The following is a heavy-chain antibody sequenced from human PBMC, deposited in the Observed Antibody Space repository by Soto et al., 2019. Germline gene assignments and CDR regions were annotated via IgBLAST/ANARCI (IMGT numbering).Heavy chain of an antibody. CDR3: AASCVRCGVFSYYGMDV. Sequence: QVQLQESGPGLVKPSQTLSLTCTVSGGSISSGGYYWNWIRQHPGKGLEWIGYIYYSGTTYYNPSLYSRVTISVDRSKNQSSLKLSSLTAADTAVYYCAASCVRCGVFSYYGMDVWGQETTVTVSS. CDR1: GGSISSGGYY. J-gene: IGHJ6*02. V-gene: IGHV4-31*03. D-gene: IGHD2-8*01. CDR2: IYYSGTT.